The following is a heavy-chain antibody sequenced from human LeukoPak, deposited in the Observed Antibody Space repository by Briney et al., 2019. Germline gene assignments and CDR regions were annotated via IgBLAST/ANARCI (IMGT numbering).Heavy chain of an antibody. CDR2: IIPIFGTA. J-gene: IGHJ4*02. D-gene: IGHD2-2*01. V-gene: IGHV1-69*13. CDR3: AGQLPQGFDY. Sequence: ASVKVSCKASGGTFSSYAISWVRQAPGQGLEWMGGIIPIFGTANYAQKFQGRVTITADESTSTAYMELSSLRSEDTAVYYCAGQLPQGFDYWGQGTLVSVSS. CDR1: GGTFSSYA.